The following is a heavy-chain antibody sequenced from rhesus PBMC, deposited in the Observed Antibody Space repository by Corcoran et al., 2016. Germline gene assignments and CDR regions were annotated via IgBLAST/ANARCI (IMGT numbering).Heavy chain of an antibody. CDR3: ARGGYFDY. CDR2: IYWDDDK. V-gene: IGHV2-174*01. CDR1: GFSLTTSGMG. Sequence: QVTLKESGPALVKPTQTLTLTCTFSGFSLTTSGMGVGWIRHPPGKALEWLALIYWDDDKRYSTSLKSRLTISKDTSKNQVVLTMTNMDHVDTATYYCARGGYFDYWGQGVLVTVSS. J-gene: IGHJ4*01.